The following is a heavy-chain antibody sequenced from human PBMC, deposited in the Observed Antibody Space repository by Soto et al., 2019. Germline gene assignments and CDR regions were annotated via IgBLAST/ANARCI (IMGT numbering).Heavy chain of an antibody. CDR2: IIPIFGTA. V-gene: IGHV1-69*13. Sequence: SVKVSCKASGGTFSSYAISWVRQAPGQGLEWMGGIIPIFGTANYAQKFQGRVTITADESTSTAYMELSSLRSEDTAVYYCARDLSGDYYFDYWGQGTLVTVSS. D-gene: IGHD3-10*01. J-gene: IGHJ4*02. CDR1: GGTFSSYA. CDR3: ARDLSGDYYFDY.